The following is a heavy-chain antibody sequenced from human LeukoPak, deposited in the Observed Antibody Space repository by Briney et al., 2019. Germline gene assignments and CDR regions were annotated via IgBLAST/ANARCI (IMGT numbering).Heavy chain of an antibody. CDR2: ISSSGTNT. J-gene: IGHJ4*02. V-gene: IGHV3-23*01. CDR3: AKSFGPVIAAAGTGAD. D-gene: IGHD6-13*01. CDR1: GFTFSSYS. Sequence: GGSLRLSCAASGFTFSSYSMTWVRQAPGKGLEWVSVISSSGTNTYYADSVKGRFTISRDNSKNTLYLQMNSLRAEDTAVYYCAKSFGPVIAAAGTGADWGQGTLVTVSS.